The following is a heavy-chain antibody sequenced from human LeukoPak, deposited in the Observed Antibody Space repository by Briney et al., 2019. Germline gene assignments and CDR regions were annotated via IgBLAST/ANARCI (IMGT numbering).Heavy chain of an antibody. CDR2: VTAVGSYR. V-gene: IGHV3-21*06. J-gene: IGHJ3*01. Sequence: PGGSLRLSCAPSGVSFRGYDMNWVRQGPGRGLEWVSSVTAVGSYRSYADSVKGRFTISRDNAKNLVFLEMNSLRAEDTALYYCVQKDFLQSRDSFDLWGQGTVVIVSS. CDR3: VQKDFLQSRDSFDL. CDR1: GVSFRGYD. D-gene: IGHD5-24*01.